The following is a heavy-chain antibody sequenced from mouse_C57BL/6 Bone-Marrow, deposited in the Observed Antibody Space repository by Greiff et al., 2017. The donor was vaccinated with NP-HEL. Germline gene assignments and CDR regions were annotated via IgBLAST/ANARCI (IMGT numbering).Heavy chain of an antibody. V-gene: IGHV1-19*01. CDR1: GYTFTDYY. Sequence: VQLKESGPVLVKPGASVKMSCKASGYTFTDYYMNWVKQSHGKSLEWIGVINPYNGGTSYNQKFKGKATLTVDKSSSTAYMELNSLTSEDSAVYYCARNTLLLPPWGQGTTLTVSS. D-gene: IGHD2-10*01. J-gene: IGHJ2*01. CDR2: INPYNGGT. CDR3: ARNTLLLPP.